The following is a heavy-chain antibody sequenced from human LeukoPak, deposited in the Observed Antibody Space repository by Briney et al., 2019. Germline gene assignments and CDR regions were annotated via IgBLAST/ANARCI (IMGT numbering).Heavy chain of an antibody. Sequence: SGGSLRLSCAASGFTFSNYALRWVRQDPGKGLAWVSTVSGSGATTYYADSVKGRFTISRDNSKNTLYLQMSSLRVDDTAVYYCARDAGRFPTSPTLSWGQGSLVTVSS. CDR1: GFTFSNYA. CDR3: ARDAGRFPTSPTLS. CDR2: VSGSGATT. V-gene: IGHV3-23*01. J-gene: IGHJ5*02. D-gene: IGHD2-21*01.